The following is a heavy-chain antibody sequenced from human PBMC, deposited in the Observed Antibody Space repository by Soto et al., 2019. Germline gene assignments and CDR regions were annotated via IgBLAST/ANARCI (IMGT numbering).Heavy chain of an antibody. CDR2: IYTSGST. Sequence: KTSETLSLTCTVSGGSISSYYWSWIRQPAGKGLEWIGRIYTSGSTNYNPSLKSRVTMSVDTSKNQFSLKLSSVTAADTAVYYCARVHRSYDFWSGYYLGDWFDPWGQGTLVTVSS. V-gene: IGHV4-4*07. J-gene: IGHJ5*02. CDR1: GGSISSYY. D-gene: IGHD3-3*01. CDR3: ARVHRSYDFWSGYYLGDWFDP.